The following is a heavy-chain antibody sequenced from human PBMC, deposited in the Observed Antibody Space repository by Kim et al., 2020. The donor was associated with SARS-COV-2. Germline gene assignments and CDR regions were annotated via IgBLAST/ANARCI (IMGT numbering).Heavy chain of an antibody. CDR3: AREETDSYGYRAFDD. D-gene: IGHD5-18*01. CDR1: GYTFHTYV. CDR2: VDGGNGNT. V-gene: IGHV1-3*01. Sequence: ASVKVSCKASGYTFHTYVMHWMRQAPGQRLEWMGWVDGGNGNTKSSQNFQGRVTITRDRSATTAYMELSSLRSEDTAVYYCAREETDSYGYRAFDDWGQGTPVTVSS. J-gene: IGHJ4*02.